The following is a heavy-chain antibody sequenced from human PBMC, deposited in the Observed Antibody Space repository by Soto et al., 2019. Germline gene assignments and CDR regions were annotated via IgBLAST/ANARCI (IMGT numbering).Heavy chain of an antibody. D-gene: IGHD2-15*01. CDR2: IYYSGRT. V-gene: IGHV4-59*01. Sequence: QVQLQESGPGLVKPSETLSLTCTVSGASINSYYWSWIRQPPGKGLEWIGYIYYSGRTNYSPSLKSRVTISVDTSRNLFSLKLSSVTAADTAVYYWAASRGYCSGGSCYAWVFDSWGQGTLVTVSS. J-gene: IGHJ4*02. CDR3: AASRGYCSGGSCYAWVFDS. CDR1: GASINSYY.